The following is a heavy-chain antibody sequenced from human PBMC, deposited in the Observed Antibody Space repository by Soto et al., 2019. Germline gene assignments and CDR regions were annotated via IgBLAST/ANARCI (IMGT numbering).Heavy chain of an antibody. CDR1: GFTFSSYA. D-gene: IGHD3-22*01. J-gene: IGHJ4*02. CDR3: AKDQGYYDSRWTRPHFDN. Sequence: EVQLLESGGGLVQPGGSLRLSCAASGFTFSSYAMSWVRQAPGKGLEWVSAISGSGGSTYYADSVKGRFTISRDNSKNTLYLQMNSLRAEDTAVYYCAKDQGYYDSRWTRPHFDNWGQGTLVTVTS. CDR2: ISGSGGST. V-gene: IGHV3-23*01.